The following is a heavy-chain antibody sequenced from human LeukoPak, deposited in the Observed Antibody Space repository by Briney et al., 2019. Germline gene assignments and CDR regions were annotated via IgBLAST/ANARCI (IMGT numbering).Heavy chain of an antibody. D-gene: IGHD2-2*01. CDR3: ASSAGTDRYCSSTSCSYYYYGMDV. V-gene: IGHV1-69*04. Sequence: GASVKVSCKASGGTFSSYAISWVRQAPGQGLEWMGRIIPIFGIANYAQKFQGRVTITADKSTSTAYMGLSSLRSEDTAVYYCASSAGTDRYCSSTSCSYYYYGMDVWGQGTTVTVSS. CDR2: IIPIFGIA. CDR1: GGTFSSYA. J-gene: IGHJ6*02.